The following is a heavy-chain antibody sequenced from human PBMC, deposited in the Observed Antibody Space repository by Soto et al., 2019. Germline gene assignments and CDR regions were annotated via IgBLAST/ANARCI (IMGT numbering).Heavy chain of an antibody. D-gene: IGHD1-26*01. CDR3: ARGGWELLLDAFDI. V-gene: IGHV3-30-3*01. Sequence: QVQLVESGGGVVQPGRSLRISCAASGFTFSSYAMHWVRQAPGKWLEWVAVISYDGSNKYYANSVKGRSTISRDNSKNTLYLQMNSLRAEDTAVYYCARGGWELLLDAFDIWGQGTMVTVSS. J-gene: IGHJ3*02. CDR2: ISYDGSNK. CDR1: GFTFSSYA.